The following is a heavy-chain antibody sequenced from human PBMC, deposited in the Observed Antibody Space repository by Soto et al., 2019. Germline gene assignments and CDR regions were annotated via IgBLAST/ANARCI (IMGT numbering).Heavy chain of an antibody. J-gene: IGHJ6*03. D-gene: IGHD2-8*01. Sequence: SETLSLTCAVYGGSFSGYYWSWIRQPPGKGLEWIGEINHSGSTNYNPSLKSRVTISVDTSKNQFSLKLSSVTAADTAVYYCARGRGYCTNGVCYYYYYYMDVWGKGTTVTVSS. V-gene: IGHV4-34*01. CDR2: INHSGST. CDR1: GGSFSGYY. CDR3: ARGRGYCTNGVCYYYYYYMDV.